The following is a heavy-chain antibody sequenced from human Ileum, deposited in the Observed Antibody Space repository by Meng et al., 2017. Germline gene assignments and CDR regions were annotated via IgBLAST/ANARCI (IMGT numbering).Heavy chain of an antibody. J-gene: IGHJ4*02. V-gene: IGHV4-4*02. CDR1: GDSISSSGW. CDR2: IYQSGST. CDR3: ARHIVGPTPGMEY. D-gene: IGHD1-26*01. Sequence: QVQLQESGPGLVKPSGTLSLTGAGSGDSISSSGWWSWVRQPPGKGLEWIGQIYQSGSTNYNPSLKSRVTISIDRSENQLSLKLSSVTAADTAVYYCARHIVGPTPGMEYWGQGTLVTVSS.